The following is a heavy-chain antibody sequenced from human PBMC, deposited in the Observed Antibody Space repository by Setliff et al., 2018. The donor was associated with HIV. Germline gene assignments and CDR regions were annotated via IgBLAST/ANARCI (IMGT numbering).Heavy chain of an antibody. Sequence: SETLSLTCTVSGGSISSYYWSWIRRPAGKGLEWIGRIYTSGSTNYNPSLKSRVTMSVDTSKNQFSLKLSSVTAADTAVYFCARGRGSSSSWPIDYWGQGTLVTVSS. CDR3: ARGRGSSSSWPIDY. V-gene: IGHV4-4*07. CDR2: IYTSGST. D-gene: IGHD6-13*01. J-gene: IGHJ4*02. CDR1: GGSISSYY.